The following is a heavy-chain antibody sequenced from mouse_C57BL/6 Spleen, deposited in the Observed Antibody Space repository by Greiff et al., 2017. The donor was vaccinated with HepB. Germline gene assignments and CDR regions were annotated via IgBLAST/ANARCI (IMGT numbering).Heavy chain of an antibody. V-gene: IGHV1-9*01. CDR2: ILPGSGST. CDR1: GYTFPGYW. D-gene: IGHD2-5*01. CDR3: GRKDYRNPFAY. J-gene: IGHJ3*01. Sequence: QVQLQQSGAELMKPGASVKLSCKATGYTFPGYWIAWVKQRPGHGLEWIGEILPGSGSTNYNEKFKGKATFTADTSSNTAYMQLRSLTTEDSAIYYCGRKDYRNPFAYWGQGTLVTVSA.